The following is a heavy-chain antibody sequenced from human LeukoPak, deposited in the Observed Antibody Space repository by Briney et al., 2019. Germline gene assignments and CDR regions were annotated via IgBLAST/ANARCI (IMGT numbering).Heavy chain of an antibody. J-gene: IGHJ5*02. CDR3: AREFGKRITMVRGVPNWFDP. CDR1: GYTFTGYY. CDR2: INPNSGGT. Sequence: GASVKVSCKASGYTFTGYYMHWVRQAPGQGLEWMGWINPNSGGTNYAQKFQGRVTMTRDTSISTAYMELSRLRSDDTAVYYCAREFGKRITMVRGVPNWFDPWGQGTLVTVSS. V-gene: IGHV1-2*02. D-gene: IGHD3-10*01.